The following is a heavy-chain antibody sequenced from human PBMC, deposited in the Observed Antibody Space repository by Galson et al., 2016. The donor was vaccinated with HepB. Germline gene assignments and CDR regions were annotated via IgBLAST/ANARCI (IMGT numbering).Heavy chain of an antibody. D-gene: IGHD5-18*01. CDR2: ISSDGENK. J-gene: IGHJ4*02. V-gene: IGHV3-30*04. CDR3: ARGGYTFVIMHCLDY. Sequence: SLRLSCAASKFTFSNYAMHWVRQAPGRGLEWVALISSDGENKYYAESVKGRFTISRDNSQHTLYLQMNSLRGDDTAVYYCARGGYTFVIMHCLDYWGQGTLVTVSS. CDR1: KFTFSNYA.